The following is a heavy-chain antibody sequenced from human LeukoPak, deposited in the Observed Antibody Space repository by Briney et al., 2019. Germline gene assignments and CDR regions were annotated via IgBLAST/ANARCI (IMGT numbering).Heavy chain of an antibody. Sequence: SGGSLRLSCVASGFTLSNYAIHWVRRPPGKGLEWVAVMSTDGSLQYYANSVKGRFTISRDNYKSTLFLQMNSLSAADTAVYYCGRQVAPGQWLVNLWGQGTLVTVSS. D-gene: IGHD6-19*01. J-gene: IGHJ5*02. CDR2: MSTDGSLQ. CDR3: GRQVAPGQWLVNL. V-gene: IGHV3-30*01. CDR1: GFTLSNYA.